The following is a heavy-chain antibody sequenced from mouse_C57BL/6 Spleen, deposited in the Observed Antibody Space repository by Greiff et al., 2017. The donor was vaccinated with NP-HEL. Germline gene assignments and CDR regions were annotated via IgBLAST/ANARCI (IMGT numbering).Heavy chain of an antibody. Sequence: EVKLQESGPELVKPGASVKISCKASGYSFTGYYMHWVKQSHGNILDWIGYIYPYNGVSSYNQKFKGKAILTADKSSSTAYMELRSLTSEDSAVYYCTRGGSLAWFAYWGQGTLVTVSA. CDR2: IYPYNGVS. V-gene: IGHV1-31*01. D-gene: IGHD6-1*01. CDR1: GYSFTGYY. J-gene: IGHJ3*01. CDR3: TRGGSLAWFAY.